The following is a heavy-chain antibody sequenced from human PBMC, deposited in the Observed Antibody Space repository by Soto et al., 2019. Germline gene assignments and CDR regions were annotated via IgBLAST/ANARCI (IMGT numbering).Heavy chain of an antibody. V-gene: IGHV4-34*01. D-gene: IGHD3-10*01. J-gene: IGHJ6*02. CDR1: GGSFSGYY. CDR2: INHSGST. Sequence: PSETLSLTCAVYGGSFSGYYWSWIRQPPGKGLECIGEINHSGSTNYNPSLKSRVTISVDTSKNQFSLKLSSVTAADTAVYYCARGGGIITMVRGATSPYYYYGMDVWGQGTTVTVSS. CDR3: ARGGGIITMVRGATSPYYYYGMDV.